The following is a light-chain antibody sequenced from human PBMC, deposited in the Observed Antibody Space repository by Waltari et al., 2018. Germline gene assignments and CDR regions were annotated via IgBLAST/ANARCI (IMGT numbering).Light chain of an antibody. CDR2: EVN. CDR1: NSDIGIYNY. V-gene: IGLV2-14*01. Sequence: QSALTQPASVSGSPGQSITISCTGTNSDIGIYNYVSWYQQPPGKAPKLIIYEVNNRPSGVSTRFSGSKSGNTASLTISGLQPEDEADYYCTSFTTIGIPLVFGGGTKLTVL. CDR3: TSFTTIGIPLV. J-gene: IGLJ3*02.